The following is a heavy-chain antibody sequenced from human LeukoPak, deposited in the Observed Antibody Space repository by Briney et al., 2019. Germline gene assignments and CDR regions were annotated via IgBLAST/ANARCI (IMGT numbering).Heavy chain of an antibody. CDR2: IIPIFGTA. CDR1: GGTFSSYA. D-gene: IGHD2-2*02. V-gene: IGHV1-69*06. CDR3: ARALIPRVHDAFDI. Sequence: SVKVSCKASGGTFSSYAISWVRQAPGQGLEWMGGIIPIFGTANYAQKFRGRVTITADKSTRTAYMELSSLRSEDTAVYYCARALIPRVHDAFDIWGQGTMVTVSS. J-gene: IGHJ3*02.